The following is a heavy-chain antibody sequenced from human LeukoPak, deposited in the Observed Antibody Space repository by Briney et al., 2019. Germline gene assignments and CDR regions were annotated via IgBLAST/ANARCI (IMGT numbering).Heavy chain of an antibody. CDR3: ARDRACSSISCYNAFDI. J-gene: IGHJ3*02. CDR2: ISNDGRNK. Sequence: GGSLRLSCAASGFTFSTYEMHWVRQAPGKGLEWVAVISNDGRNKDYADSVKGRFTISRDNSKNTLYVQMNSLRAEDTAVYYCARDRACSSISCYNAFDIWGQGTMVTVSS. V-gene: IGHV3-30*01. D-gene: IGHD2-2*01. CDR1: GFTFSTYE.